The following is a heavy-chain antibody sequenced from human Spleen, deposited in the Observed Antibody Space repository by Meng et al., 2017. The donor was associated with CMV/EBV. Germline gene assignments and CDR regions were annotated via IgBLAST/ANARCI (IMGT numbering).Heavy chain of an antibody. J-gene: IGHJ5*01. CDR3: ARDHAPHWDYGSGSYFDS. CDR2: NYHSGNT. D-gene: IGHD3-10*01. CDR1: GGSISNYY. Sequence: SETLSLTCTVSGGSISNYYCSWIRQPPGKGLEWIAYNYHSGNTDYNPSLKSRVSISVDKSNNQFSLKLSSVTAADTAVYYCARDHAPHWDYGSGSYFDSWGQGTLVTVSS. V-gene: IGHV4-59*01.